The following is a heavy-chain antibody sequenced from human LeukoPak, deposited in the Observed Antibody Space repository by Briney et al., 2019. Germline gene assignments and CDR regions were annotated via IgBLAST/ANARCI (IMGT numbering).Heavy chain of an antibody. Sequence: ASVKVYCKASGYTFTGYCMHWVRQAPGQGLEWMGWSNPNSGGTNYAQKFQGRVTMTRDTSISTAYMELSRLRSDDTAVYYCARDGRGLWFGELYDWFDPWGQGTLVTVSS. CDR2: SNPNSGGT. V-gene: IGHV1-2*02. J-gene: IGHJ5*02. CDR3: ARDGRGLWFGELYDWFDP. D-gene: IGHD3-10*01. CDR1: GYTFTGYC.